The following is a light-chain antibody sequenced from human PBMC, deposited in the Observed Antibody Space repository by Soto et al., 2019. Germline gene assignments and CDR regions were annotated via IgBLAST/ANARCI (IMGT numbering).Light chain of an antibody. V-gene: IGLV2-14*03. J-gene: IGLJ2*01. CDR1: SSDVGGYKY. CDR2: DVS. Sequence: QSALTQPASVSGSPGQSFTISCTGTSSDVGGYKYVSWYQQHPDKAPKIIIFDVSNRPSGISSRFSGYKSVNTASLTISGLHDEDEADYYVAAYRSSSTSVIFGRGTQLTV. CDR3: AAYRSSSTSVI.